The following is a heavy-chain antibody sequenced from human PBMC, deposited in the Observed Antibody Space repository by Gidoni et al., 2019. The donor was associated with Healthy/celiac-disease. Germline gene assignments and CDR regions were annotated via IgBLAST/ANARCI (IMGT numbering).Heavy chain of an antibody. V-gene: IGHV3-30-3*01. CDR1: GFTFSSYA. CDR2: ISYDGSNK. D-gene: IGHD4-17*01. CDR3: ARDLAYGDYYYGMDV. J-gene: IGHJ6*02. Sequence: QVQLVESGGGVVQPGRSLSLSCAASGFTFSSYAMHWVRQAPGKGLEWVAVISYDGSNKYYADSVKGRFTISRDNSKNTLYLQMNSLRAEDTAVYYCARDLAYGDYYYGMDVWGQGTTVTVSS.